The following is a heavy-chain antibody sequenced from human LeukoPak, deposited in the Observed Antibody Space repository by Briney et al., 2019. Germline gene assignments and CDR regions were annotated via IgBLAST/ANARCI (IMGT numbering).Heavy chain of an antibody. J-gene: IGHJ6*03. Sequence: GGSLRLSCAVSGFTFSNYAMHWVRQAPGKGLEWVAVISYDGSNKYYADSVKGRFTISRDNSKNTLFLQMNSLRAGDTAVYYCGRDFDSSGLYYMDVWGKGTTVTVSS. CDR2: ISYDGSNK. V-gene: IGHV3-30*04. D-gene: IGHD3-22*01. CDR1: GFTFSNYA. CDR3: GRDFDSSGLYYMDV.